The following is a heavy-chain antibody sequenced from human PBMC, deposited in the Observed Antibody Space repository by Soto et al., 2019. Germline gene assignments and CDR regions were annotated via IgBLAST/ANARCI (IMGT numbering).Heavy chain of an antibody. CDR1: GFTFSSYG. Sequence: QVQLVESGGGVVQPGRSLRLSCAASGFTFSSYGMHWVRQAPGKGLEWVAVIWYDGSNKYYADSVKGRFTISRDNSKNTLYWQMNGRRAEDTAVYYCARGYDYYDSSGPYVAFDIWGQGTMVTVSS. V-gene: IGHV3-33*01. D-gene: IGHD3-22*01. J-gene: IGHJ3*02. CDR3: ARGYDYYDSSGPYVAFDI. CDR2: IWYDGSNK.